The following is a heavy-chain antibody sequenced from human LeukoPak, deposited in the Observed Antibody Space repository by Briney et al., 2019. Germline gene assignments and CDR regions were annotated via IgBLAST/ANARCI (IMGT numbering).Heavy chain of an antibody. J-gene: IGHJ4*02. CDR2: ISGSGGTT. Sequence: GGSLRLSCAASGFTFSSYAMSWVRQAPGQGLEWVSAISGSGGTTYYADSVKGRFTISRDNSKNTLYLQMSSLRAEDTAVYYCAKGDRGSGWFWGQGTLVTVSS. CDR3: AKGDRGSGWF. D-gene: IGHD6-19*01. V-gene: IGHV3-23*01. CDR1: GFTFSSYA.